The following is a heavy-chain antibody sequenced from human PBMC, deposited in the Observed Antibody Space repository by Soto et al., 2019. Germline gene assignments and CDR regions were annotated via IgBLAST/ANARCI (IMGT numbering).Heavy chain of an antibody. V-gene: IGHV3-30*18. Sequence: QVQLVESGGGVVQPGRSLRLSCAASGFTFSTYVMHWVRQAPGKGLEWVAVISYDGSNKYYADSVKGRFTISRDNSKNTLYLQMNSLRAENTAVYYWAKDLRVPAAIGYGMDVWGQGTTVTVSS. J-gene: IGHJ6*02. D-gene: IGHD2-2*01. CDR3: AKDLRVPAAIGYGMDV. CDR2: ISYDGSNK. CDR1: GFTFSTYV.